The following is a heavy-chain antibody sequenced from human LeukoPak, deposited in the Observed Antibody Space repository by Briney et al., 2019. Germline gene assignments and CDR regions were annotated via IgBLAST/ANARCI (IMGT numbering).Heavy chain of an antibody. J-gene: IGHJ4*02. Sequence: PGGSLRLSCAASGFTFSSYAMHWVRQAPGKGLEWVAVISYDGSNKYYADSVKGRFTISRDNSKNTLYLQMNGLRAEGTAVYYCARDSGAHYDILTGYYTSDGFDYWGQGTLVTVSS. CDR1: GFTFSSYA. CDR2: ISYDGSNK. V-gene: IGHV3-30-3*01. D-gene: IGHD3-9*01. CDR3: ARDSGAHYDILTGYYTSDGFDY.